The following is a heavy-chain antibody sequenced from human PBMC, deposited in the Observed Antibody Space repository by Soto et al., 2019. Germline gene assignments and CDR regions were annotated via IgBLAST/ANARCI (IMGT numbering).Heavy chain of an antibody. D-gene: IGHD5-18*01. Sequence: SETLSLTCTVSGGSISSGGYYWSWIRQHPGKGLEWIGYIYYSGSTYYNPSLKSRVTISVDTSKKSLYLQMNSLRAEDTAVYFCAKDFTTMVRLCDYWGQGTLVTVSS. V-gene: IGHV4-31*03. CDR2: IYYSGST. CDR3: AKDFTTMVRLCDY. CDR1: GGSISSGGYY. J-gene: IGHJ4*02.